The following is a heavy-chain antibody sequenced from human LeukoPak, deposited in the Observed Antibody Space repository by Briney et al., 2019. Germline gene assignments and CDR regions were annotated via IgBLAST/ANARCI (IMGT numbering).Heavy chain of an antibody. J-gene: IGHJ6*03. CDR3: ARGEWGPFRPDYSYYSMDV. CDR1: GYTFTSYG. D-gene: IGHD3-3*01. Sequence: ASVKVSCKASGYTFTSYGISWVRQAPGQGLERMGWISAYNGNTNYAQNLQGRVTMTTDTSTSTAYMELRSLRSEDTAVYYCARGEWGPFRPDYSYYSMDVWGKGTTVTVSS. CDR2: ISAYNGNT. V-gene: IGHV1-18*01.